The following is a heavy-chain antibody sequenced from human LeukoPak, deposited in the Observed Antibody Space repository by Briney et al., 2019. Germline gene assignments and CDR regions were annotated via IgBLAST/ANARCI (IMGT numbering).Heavy chain of an antibody. CDR1: GGTFSSYA. Sequence: VASVKVSCKASGGTFSSYAIIWVRQAPGQGLEWMGRIIPIFGTANYAQKFQGRVTITTDESTSTAYMELSSLRSEDTAVYYCATLGSTEATVPHINWGQGTLVTVSS. CDR2: IIPIFGTA. CDR3: ATLGSTEATVPHIN. V-gene: IGHV1-69*05. D-gene: IGHD4-17*01. J-gene: IGHJ4*02.